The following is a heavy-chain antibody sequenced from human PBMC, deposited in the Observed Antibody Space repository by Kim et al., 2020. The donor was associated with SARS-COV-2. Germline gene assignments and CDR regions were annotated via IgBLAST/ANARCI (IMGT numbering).Heavy chain of an antibody. Sequence: LKSRVTISVDTSKNQFSLKLSSVTAADTAVYYCARGRIQSYDSSGSTPDYWGQGTLVTVSS. V-gene: IGHV4-34*01. CDR3: ARGRIQSYDSSGSTPDY. J-gene: IGHJ4*02. D-gene: IGHD3-22*01.